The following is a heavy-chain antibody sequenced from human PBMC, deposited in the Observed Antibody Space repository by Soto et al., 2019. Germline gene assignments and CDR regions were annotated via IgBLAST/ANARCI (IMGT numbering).Heavy chain of an antibody. CDR3: AGRVVPAAFGE. V-gene: IGHV4-39*01. CDR1: GGSISNSGYY. D-gene: IGHD2-2*01. Sequence: SETLSLTCSVSGGSISNSGYYWGWIRQPPGKGLELIGSIHYSGSTYYSPSLKSRVTISVYTSRSQFSLKLSSVTAADTAVYFCAGRVVPAAFGEWGQGTLVTVSS. CDR2: IHYSGST. J-gene: IGHJ4*02.